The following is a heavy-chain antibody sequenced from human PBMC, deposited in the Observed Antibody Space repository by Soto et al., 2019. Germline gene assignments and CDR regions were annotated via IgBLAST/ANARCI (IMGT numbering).Heavy chain of an antibody. CDR2: IIPAFGRV. V-gene: IGHV1-69*12. Sequence: QVQLVQSGAEVKKPGSSVKVSCKASGGSLNTYAISWVRQAPGQGLEWMGGIIPAFGRVSYAQKFQGRVTITADDSTSTAYMELSRLRSDDTAMYYCAALSLGYCITTTCPPEYWGQGTLVTVSS. CDR1: GGSLNTYA. CDR3: AALSLGYCITTTCPPEY. J-gene: IGHJ4*02. D-gene: IGHD2-2*01.